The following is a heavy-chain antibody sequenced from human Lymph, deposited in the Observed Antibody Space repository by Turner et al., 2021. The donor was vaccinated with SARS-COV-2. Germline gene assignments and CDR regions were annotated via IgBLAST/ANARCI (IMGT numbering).Heavy chain of an antibody. Sequence: EVQLLESGGGLVQPGGSLRLSCAASGFTFSSYAMSWVRQAPGKGLEWVSSSSVSGGSTYYADSVKGRFTISRDNSKNTLYLQMNSLRVEDTAVYYCAKGVRGVIIPEAFDIWGQGTMVTISS. CDR3: AKGVRGVIIPEAFDI. CDR1: GFTFSSYA. CDR2: SSVSGGST. J-gene: IGHJ3*02. V-gene: IGHV3-23*01. D-gene: IGHD3-10*01.